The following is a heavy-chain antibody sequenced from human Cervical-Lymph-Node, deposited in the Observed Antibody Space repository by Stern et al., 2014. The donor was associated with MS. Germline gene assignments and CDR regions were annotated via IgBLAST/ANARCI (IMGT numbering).Heavy chain of an antibody. CDR2: IIPIFGTA. Sequence: QVQLVQSGAEVKKPGSSVKVSCKASGGTFSSHAISWVRQAPGQGLEWMGGIIPIFGTANYAQKFQGRVTITADESTSTAYMELSSLRSEDTAVYYCARDGMDVVVVAATPSDGMDVWGQGTTVTVSS. CDR3: ARDGMDVVVVAATPSDGMDV. D-gene: IGHD2-15*01. CDR1: GGTFSSHA. V-gene: IGHV1-69*01. J-gene: IGHJ6*02.